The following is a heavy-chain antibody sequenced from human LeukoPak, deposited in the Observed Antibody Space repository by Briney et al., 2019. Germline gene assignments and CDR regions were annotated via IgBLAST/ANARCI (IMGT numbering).Heavy chain of an antibody. J-gene: IGHJ4*02. Sequence: GRSLRLSCAAPGFTFSDYAMHWVRQAPGKGLEWVAVISYDGSNKYYADSVKGRFTISRDNSKNTLYLQMNSLRAEDTAVYYCARFGSSHDDYWGQGTLVTVSS. V-gene: IGHV3-30-3*01. CDR2: ISYDGSNK. D-gene: IGHD6-13*01. CDR1: GFTFSDYA. CDR3: ARFGSSHDDY.